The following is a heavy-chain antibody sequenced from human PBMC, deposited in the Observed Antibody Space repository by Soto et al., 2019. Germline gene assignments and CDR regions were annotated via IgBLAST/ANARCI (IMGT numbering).Heavy chain of an antibody. J-gene: IGHJ6*02. CDR1: GYSFTSYW. V-gene: IGHV5-51*01. CDR2: IYPGDSDT. CDR3: ARHRRKSWVLLSSRSVGGMDA. D-gene: IGHD3-10*02. Sequence: PGESLKISCKGSGYSFTSYWIGWVRQMPGKGLEWMGIIYPGDSDTRYSPSFQGQVTISADKSISTAYLQWSSLKASDTAMYYCARHRRKSWVLLSSRSVGGMDAWGQGTTVTVSS.